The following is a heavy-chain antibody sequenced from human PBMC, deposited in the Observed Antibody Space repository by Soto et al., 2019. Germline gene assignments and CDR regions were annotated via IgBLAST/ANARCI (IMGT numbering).Heavy chain of an antibody. V-gene: IGHV4-61*01. CDR2: IYYSGTT. CDR1: GGSVRTGNYY. CDR3: ARDGPYSYGDPQPCNGVDN. J-gene: IGHJ4*02. D-gene: IGHD5-18*01. Sequence: QVQLQESGPGLVKTSETLSLTCTVSGGSVRTGNYYWSWIRKPPGKGLEWIGYIYYSGTTSYNPSLKSRVTISVDTSKNQFSRKMSSVTAADTDVYYCARDGPYSYGDPQPCNGVDNWGQGTLVSVSS.